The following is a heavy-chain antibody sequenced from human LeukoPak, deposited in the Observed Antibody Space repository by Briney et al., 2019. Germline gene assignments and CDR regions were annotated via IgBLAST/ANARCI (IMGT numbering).Heavy chain of an antibody. CDR2: IYYSGST. Sequence: SETLSLTCTVSGGSISSYYWSWIRQPPGKGLEWIGYIYYSGSTNYNPSLKSRVTISVDTSKNQFSLKLSSVTAADTAAYYCALGIAVAGTHYFDYWGQGTLVTVSS. CDR3: ALGIAVAGTHYFDY. D-gene: IGHD6-19*01. CDR1: GGSISSYY. J-gene: IGHJ4*02. V-gene: IGHV4-59*01.